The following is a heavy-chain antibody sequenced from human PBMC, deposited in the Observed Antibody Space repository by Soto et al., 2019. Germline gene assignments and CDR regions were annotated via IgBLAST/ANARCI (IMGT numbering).Heavy chain of an antibody. Sequence: QVQLVQSGAEVKKPGASVKVSCKASGYTFTSYGISWVRQAPGQGLEWMGWISAYNGNTNYAQKLQGRVTMTTDTSTSTAYMELRRLRSDDTAVYYCARASLTIFGDYYGMDVWGQGTTVTVSS. J-gene: IGHJ6*02. D-gene: IGHD3-3*01. V-gene: IGHV1-18*01. CDR2: ISAYNGNT. CDR3: ARASLTIFGDYYGMDV. CDR1: GYTFTSYG.